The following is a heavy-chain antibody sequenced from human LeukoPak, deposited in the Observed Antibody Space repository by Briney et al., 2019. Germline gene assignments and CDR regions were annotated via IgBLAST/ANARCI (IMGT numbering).Heavy chain of an antibody. J-gene: IGHJ6*03. CDR3: ARAPTAYYYYMDV. CDR2: ITTYKGNI. Sequence: ASVKVSCKASGYIFSNHGISWVRQAPGEGLEWMGWITTYKGNIAYAQKFQGRVTMTTDTSTSTAYMELSSLRSEDTAVYYCARAPTAYYYYMDVWGKGTTVTVSS. V-gene: IGHV1-18*01. CDR1: GYIFSNHG.